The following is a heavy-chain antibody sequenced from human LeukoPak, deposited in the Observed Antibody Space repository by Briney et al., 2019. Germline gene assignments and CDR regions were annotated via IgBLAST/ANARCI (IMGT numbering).Heavy chain of an antibody. D-gene: IGHD1-1*01. J-gene: IGHJ4*02. CDR3: ARVAKERVGGVYYFDY. CDR1: GLTFSDYD. V-gene: IGHV3-13*01. Sequence: QPGGSLRLSCAASGLTFSDYDMHWVRQASGKGLEWVSAIGTAGDTYYTGSVKGRFTISRENAKNSLHLQMNSLRAGDTAVYYCARVAKERVGGVYYFDYWGQGTLVTVSS. CDR2: IGTAGDT.